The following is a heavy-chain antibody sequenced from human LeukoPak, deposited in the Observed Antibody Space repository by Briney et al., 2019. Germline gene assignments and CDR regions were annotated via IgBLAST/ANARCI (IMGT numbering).Heavy chain of an antibody. D-gene: IGHD3-3*01. Sequence: GASVKVSCKASGYTFTGYYMHWVRQAPGQGLEWMGWINPNSGGTNYAQKFQGRVTMTRDTSISTAYMELSRLRSDDTAVYYCAKKPFFGVDNSEHWGQGTLVTVSS. CDR1: GYTFTGYY. CDR3: AKKPFFGVDNSEH. V-gene: IGHV1-2*02. CDR2: INPNSGGT. J-gene: IGHJ1*01.